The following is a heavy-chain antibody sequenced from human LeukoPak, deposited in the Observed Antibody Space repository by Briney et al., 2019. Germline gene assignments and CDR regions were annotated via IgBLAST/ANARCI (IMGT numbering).Heavy chain of an antibody. CDR1: GGSISSDY. D-gene: IGHD3-10*01. CDR2: IYYSGSA. Sequence: SETLSLTCTVSGGSISSDYWSWSRQPPGQGLEWNWYIYYSGSANYNPSLRSRVTISVDPSKNPFSLKLSSVTAADTAVYYCASSYYGSGPAKFDYWGQGTLVTVSS. V-gene: IGHV4-59*01. J-gene: IGHJ4*02. CDR3: ASSYYGSGPAKFDY.